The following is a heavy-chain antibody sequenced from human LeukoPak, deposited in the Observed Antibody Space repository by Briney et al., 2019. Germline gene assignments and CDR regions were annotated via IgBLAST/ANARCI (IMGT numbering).Heavy chain of an antibody. J-gene: IGHJ4*02. D-gene: IGHD3-22*01. CDR1: GYTFTGYY. CDR2: INPNSGGT. Sequence: ASVTVSCKASGYTFTGYYMHWVRQVPGQGLEGMGWINPNSGGTNYAQKFEGRVTMTRDTSISTAYMELSRLRSDDTAVYYCARGQEKYYYDSSGYYLDYWGQGTLVTVSS. V-gene: IGHV1-2*02. CDR3: ARGQEKYYYDSSGYYLDY.